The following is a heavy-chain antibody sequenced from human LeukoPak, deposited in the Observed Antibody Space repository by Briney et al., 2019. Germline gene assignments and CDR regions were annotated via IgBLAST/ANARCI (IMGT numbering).Heavy chain of an antibody. D-gene: IGHD2-2*01. CDR2: ISSSGSTI. J-gene: IGHJ3*02. CDR1: GFTFSDYY. Sequence: PGGSLRLSCAASGFTFSDYYMSWIRQAPGKGLEWVSYISSSGSTIYYADSVKGRFTISRDNAKNSLYLQMNSLRAEDTAVYYCAREIGYCSSTSCYGFGAFDIWGQGTMVTVSS. V-gene: IGHV3-11*04. CDR3: AREIGYCSSTSCYGFGAFDI.